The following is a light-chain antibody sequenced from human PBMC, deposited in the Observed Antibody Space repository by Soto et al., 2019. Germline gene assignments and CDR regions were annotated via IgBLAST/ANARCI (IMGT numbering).Light chain of an antibody. CDR1: SSDVGGYNY. V-gene: IGLV2-14*01. Sequence: QSALTQPASVSGSPGQSITISCTGTSSDVGGYNYVSRYQQHPGKAPQLMIYDVSNRPSGVSNRFSGSKSGNTASRTISGLQAEDEADYYCSSYTSSSPLVFGGGTKVTVL. CDR2: DVS. J-gene: IGLJ2*01. CDR3: SSYTSSSPLV.